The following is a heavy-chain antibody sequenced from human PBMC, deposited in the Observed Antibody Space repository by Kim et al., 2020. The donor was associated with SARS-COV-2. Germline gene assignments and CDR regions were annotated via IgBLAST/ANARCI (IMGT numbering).Heavy chain of an antibody. D-gene: IGHD3-22*01. CDR3: ARVLLMHYYDSSGPLDY. CDR2: IDPSDSYT. J-gene: IGHJ4*02. Sequence: GESLKISCKGSGYSFTSYWISWVRQMPGKGLEWMGRIDPSDSYTNYSPSFQGHVTISADKSISTAYLQWSSLKASDTAMYYCARVLLMHYYDSSGPLDYWGQGTLVTVSS. V-gene: IGHV5-10-1*01. CDR1: GYSFTSYW.